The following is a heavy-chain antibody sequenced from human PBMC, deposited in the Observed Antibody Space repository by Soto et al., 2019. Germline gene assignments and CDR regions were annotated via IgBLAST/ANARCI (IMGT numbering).Heavy chain of an antibody. CDR3: ARSIVVVTALDY. CDR2: INAGNANT. CDR1: GYTFTSYA. J-gene: IGHJ4*02. Sequence: QVQLVQSGAEEKKPGASVKVSCQASGYTFTSYAMHWVRQAPGQRLGGMGWINAGNANTKYSQKFQGRVTITRDTSASTAYMELCSLRSEDTAVYYCARSIVVVTALDYWGQGTLVTVSS. D-gene: IGHD2-21*02. V-gene: IGHV1-3*05.